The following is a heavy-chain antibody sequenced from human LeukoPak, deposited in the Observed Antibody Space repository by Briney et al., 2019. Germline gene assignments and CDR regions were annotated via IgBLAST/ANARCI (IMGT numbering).Heavy chain of an antibody. CDR3: AAGYYGSGIYYYGMDV. D-gene: IGHD3-10*01. CDR1: GFTFSSYA. Sequence: GGSLSLSCAASGFTFSSYAMSWVRQAPGKGLEWVSAFSGSGGSTYYADSVRGRFAISRDNSKNTLYLQMNSLRAEDTAVYYCAAGYYGSGIYYYGMDVWGQGTTVTVSS. V-gene: IGHV3-23*01. CDR2: FSGSGGST. J-gene: IGHJ6*02.